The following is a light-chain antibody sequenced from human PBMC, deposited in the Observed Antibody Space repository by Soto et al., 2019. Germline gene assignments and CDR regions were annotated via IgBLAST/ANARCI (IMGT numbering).Light chain of an antibody. J-gene: IGKJ2*01. CDR2: GAS. Sequence: EVLMTQSPATLSVSPGERATLSCRPSQSVSTNLAWYQQKPGQAPRLLIFGASTRATGIPARFSGSGSGTEFTLTISSLQSEDFATYYCQQSYLSPHTFGQGTRLQIK. CDR3: QQSYLSPHT. V-gene: IGKV3-15*01. CDR1: QSVSTN.